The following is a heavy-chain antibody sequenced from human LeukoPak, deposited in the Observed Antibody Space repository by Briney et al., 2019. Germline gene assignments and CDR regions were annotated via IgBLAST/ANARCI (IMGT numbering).Heavy chain of an antibody. V-gene: IGHV3-23*01. CDR2: ISGSGGST. CDR1: GFTFSSYA. Sequence: GGSLRLSCAASGFTFSSYAMSWVRQAPRKGLEWVSAISGSGGSTYYADSVKGRFTISRDNSKNTLYLQMNSLRAEDTAVYYCAKDTGGSYTYYFDYWGQGTLVTVSS. D-gene: IGHD1-26*01. J-gene: IGHJ4*02. CDR3: AKDTGGSYTYYFDY.